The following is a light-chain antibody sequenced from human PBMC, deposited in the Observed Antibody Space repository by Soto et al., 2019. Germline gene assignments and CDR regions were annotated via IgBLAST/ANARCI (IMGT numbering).Light chain of an antibody. CDR2: EVS. CDR1: SSDVGSYNL. CDR3: CSYAGSSTFRV. V-gene: IGLV2-23*02. J-gene: IGLJ3*02. Sequence: QSVLTQPASVSGSPGQSITISCTGTSSDVGSYNLVSWYQQHPGKAPKLMIYEVSKRPSGVSNRFSGSKSGNTASLTISGLQAEDEADYYCCSYAGSSTFRVFGGGTKLTFL.